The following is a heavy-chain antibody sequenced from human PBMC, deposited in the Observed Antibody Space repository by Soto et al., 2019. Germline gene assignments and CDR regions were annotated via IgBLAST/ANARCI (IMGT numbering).Heavy chain of an antibody. Sequence: GGSLRLSCSASGFTFSSYAMHWVRQAPGKGLEYVSAISSNGGSTYYADSVKGRFTISRDNSKNTLYLQMSSLRAEDTAVYYCARDQSEHAFDIWGQGTMVTVSS. CDR3: ARDQSEHAFDI. J-gene: IGHJ3*02. V-gene: IGHV3-64D*06. CDR2: ISSNGGST. CDR1: GFTFSSYA.